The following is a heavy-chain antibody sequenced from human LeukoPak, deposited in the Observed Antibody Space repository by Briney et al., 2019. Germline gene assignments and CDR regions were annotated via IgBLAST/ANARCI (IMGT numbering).Heavy chain of an antibody. CDR1: GYSFTTYW. D-gene: IGHD1-26*01. CDR3: AKSHGGGATHS. CDR2: ICPGDSDT. J-gene: IGHJ4*02. V-gene: IGHV5-51*01. Sequence: GESLKISFEASGYSFTTYWIGWVRQMPGKGLEWMGIICPGDSDTRYSPSFQGQVTISADKSTSTAYLQWSSLKASDTAMYYCAKSHGGGATHSWGQGTLVTVST.